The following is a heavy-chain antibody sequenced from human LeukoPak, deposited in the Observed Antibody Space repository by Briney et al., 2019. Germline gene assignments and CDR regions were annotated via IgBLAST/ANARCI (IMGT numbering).Heavy chain of an antibody. CDR3: VREPVGVPAANY. V-gene: IGHV3-23*01. D-gene: IGHD2-2*01. Sequence: GGSLRLSCAASGFTFSNYAMSWVRQAPGKGLEWVSAISGSGGNTYYADSARGRFSISRDNSKNTQYLQMNILRAEDTAVYYCVREPVGVPAANYWGQGTLVTVSS. J-gene: IGHJ4*02. CDR2: ISGSGGNT. CDR1: GFTFSNYA.